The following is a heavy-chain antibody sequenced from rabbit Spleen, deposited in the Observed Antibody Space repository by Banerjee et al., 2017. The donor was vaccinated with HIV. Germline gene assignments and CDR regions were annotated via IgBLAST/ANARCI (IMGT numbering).Heavy chain of an antibody. CDR2: INAATAKP. Sequence: QEQLEESGGGLVQPEGSLTLTCTASGFSFSSSYYMCWVRQAPGKGLEWIACINAATAKPVYATWAKGRFTISRTSSTTVTLQMTSLTAADTATYFCARDLAGAIGWNFYLWGQGTLVTVS. V-gene: IGHV1S45*01. CDR3: ARDLAGAIGWNFYL. CDR1: GFSFSSSYY. J-gene: IGHJ4*01. D-gene: IGHD4-1*01.